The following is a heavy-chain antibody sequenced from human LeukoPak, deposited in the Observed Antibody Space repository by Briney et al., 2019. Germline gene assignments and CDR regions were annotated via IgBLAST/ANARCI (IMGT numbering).Heavy chain of an antibody. V-gene: IGHV3-23*01. J-gene: IGHJ3*02. CDR2: ISGRGGST. Sequence: HPGGSLRLSCAASGFSFSTYAMNWVRQAPGKGLEWVSAISGRGGSTYYADSVKGRFTISRDNSKNTLFLQMNSLRAADTAVYFCAKDAAVAGTFDAFDIWGQGTMVTVSS. CDR1: GFSFSTYA. CDR3: AKDAAVAGTFDAFDI. D-gene: IGHD6-19*01.